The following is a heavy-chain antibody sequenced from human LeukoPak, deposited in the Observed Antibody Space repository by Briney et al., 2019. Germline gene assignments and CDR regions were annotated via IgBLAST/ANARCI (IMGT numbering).Heavy chain of an antibody. CDR3: AKGIYPGPPDAFDI. V-gene: IGHV3-23*01. D-gene: IGHD2-2*02. Sequence: GGSLRLSCAASGFTFSSYGMSWARQAPGKGLEWVSGISGSGSSTYYADSVKGRFTISRDNSKNTLYLQMNSLRAEDTAVYYCAKGIYPGPPDAFDIWGQGTMVTVSS. J-gene: IGHJ3*02. CDR2: ISGSGSST. CDR1: GFTFSSYG.